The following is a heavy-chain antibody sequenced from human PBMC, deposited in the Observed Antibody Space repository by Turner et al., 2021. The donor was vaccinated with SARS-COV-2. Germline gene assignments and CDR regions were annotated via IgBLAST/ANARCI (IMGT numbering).Heavy chain of an antibody. V-gene: IGHV3-33*06. CDR1: GFTFSSYG. Sequence: QVQLVESGGGVVQPGRSLRLPCAASGFTFSSYGMHWVRQAPGKGLEWVAVIWYDGSNKYYADSVKGRFTISRDNSKNTLYLQMNSLRAEDTAVYYCAKDLGQLDWFDPWGQGTLVTVSS. D-gene: IGHD6-13*01. J-gene: IGHJ5*02. CDR2: IWYDGSNK. CDR3: AKDLGQLDWFDP.